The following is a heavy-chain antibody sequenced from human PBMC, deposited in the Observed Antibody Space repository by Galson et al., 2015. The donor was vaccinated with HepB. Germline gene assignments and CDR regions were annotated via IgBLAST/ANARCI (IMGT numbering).Heavy chain of an antibody. J-gene: IGHJ6*03. CDR1: GFTFSSYA. V-gene: IGHV3-64*02. CDR3: ARGGSTVTKNVYYYMDV. Sequence: SLRLSCAASGFTFSSYAMHWVRQAPGKGLEYVSAISSNGGSTYYADSVKGRFTISRDNSKNTLYLQMGSLRAEDMAVYYCARGGSTVTKNVYYYMDVWGKGTTVTVSS. D-gene: IGHD4-11*01. CDR2: ISSNGGST.